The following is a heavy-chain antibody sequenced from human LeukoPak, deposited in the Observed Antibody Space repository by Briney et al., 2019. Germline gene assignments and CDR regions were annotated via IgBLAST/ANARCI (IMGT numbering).Heavy chain of an antibody. CDR1: GYTFTGYY. J-gene: IGHJ5*02. CDR3: ARGEFDNWIDP. CDR2: INPNSGGT. V-gene: IGHV1-2*02. Sequence: VASVKVSCKASGYTFTGYYMHWVRQAPGQGLEWMGWINPNSGGTNYAQKFQGRVTMTRDTSISTAYMDLRRLKSDDTAVYYCARGEFDNWIDPWGQGTLVTVSS.